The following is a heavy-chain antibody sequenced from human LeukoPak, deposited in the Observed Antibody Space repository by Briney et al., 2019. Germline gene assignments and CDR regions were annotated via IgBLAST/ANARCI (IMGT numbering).Heavy chain of an antibody. D-gene: IGHD6-19*01. CDR3: ARDSLPMAVTGPFDH. CDR2: IWFDGSNI. CDR1: GFTVSSSY. V-gene: IGHV3-33*08. J-gene: IGHJ4*02. Sequence: PGGSLRLSCAASGFTVSSSYMSWVRQAPGKGLEWVTSIWFDGSNIHYADSVKGRVIISRDNSKSALYLQMNSLRAEDTAIYYCARDSLPMAVTGPFDHWGQGALVTVSS.